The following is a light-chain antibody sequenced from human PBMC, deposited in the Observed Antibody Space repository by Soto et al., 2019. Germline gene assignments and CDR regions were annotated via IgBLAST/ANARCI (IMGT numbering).Light chain of an antibody. J-gene: IGKJ1*01. CDR1: QSVSSN. CDR2: GAS. V-gene: IGKV3-15*01. Sequence: IVMTQSPATLSVSPGERATLSCRASQSVSSNLAWYQHKPGQAPRLLIYGASTRATGIPARFSGSGSGTEFTLTISSLQSEDFAVYYCQQYNKWPPWTFGQGTKVEI. CDR3: QQYNKWPPWT.